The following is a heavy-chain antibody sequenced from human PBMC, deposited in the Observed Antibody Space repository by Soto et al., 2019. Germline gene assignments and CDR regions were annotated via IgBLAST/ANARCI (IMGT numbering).Heavy chain of an antibody. Sequence: PSETLSLTCAVSGGSFSGYYWSWIRQPPGKGLEWIGEINHSGSTNYNPSLKSRGTISVDTSKNQFSLKLSSVTAADTAVYYCARAIRALYYYYYGMDVWGQGTTVTVSS. CDR1: GGSFSGYY. J-gene: IGHJ6*02. CDR2: INHSGST. V-gene: IGHV4-34*01. CDR3: ARAIRALYYYYYGMDV. D-gene: IGHD3-10*01.